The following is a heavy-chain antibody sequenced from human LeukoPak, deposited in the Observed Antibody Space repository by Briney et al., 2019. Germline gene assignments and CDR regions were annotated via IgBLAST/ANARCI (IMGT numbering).Heavy chain of an antibody. Sequence: GGSLRLSCAASGFTFSSYWMSWVRQAPGKGLEWVANIKQDGSEKYYVDSVKGRFTISRDNAKNTLFLQMHSLRPEDTAVYYCAKDWSNSWYGRFDYWGQGTLVTVSS. CDR2: IKQDGSEK. CDR3: AKDWSNSWYGRFDY. V-gene: IGHV3-7*01. CDR1: GFTFSSYW. J-gene: IGHJ4*02. D-gene: IGHD1-26*01.